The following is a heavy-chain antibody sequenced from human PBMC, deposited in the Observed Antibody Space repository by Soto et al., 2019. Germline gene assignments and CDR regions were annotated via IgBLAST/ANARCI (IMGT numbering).Heavy chain of an antibody. Sequence: GXSVKGSCNASGYPFTSYDISWVRQATGQGLEWMGWMNPNSGNTGYAQKFQGRVTMTRNTSISTAYMELSSLRSEDTAVYYCARPPGYSSSWYYYGMDVWGQGTTVTVSS. CDR2: MNPNSGNT. CDR1: GYPFTSYD. V-gene: IGHV1-8*01. CDR3: ARPPGYSSSWYYYGMDV. J-gene: IGHJ6*02. D-gene: IGHD6-13*01.